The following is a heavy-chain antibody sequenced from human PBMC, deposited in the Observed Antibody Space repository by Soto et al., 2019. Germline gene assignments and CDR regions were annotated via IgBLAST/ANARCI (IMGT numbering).Heavy chain of an antibody. CDR2: ISWNSGTI. CDR3: AKRRGYQTYYYGMDV. CDR1: GFSFDDYA. V-gene: IGHV3-9*01. Sequence: EVQLVESGGGLVQPGRSLRLSCEASGFSFDDYAMHWVREVPGKGLEWVSGISWNSGTIAYEDSVKGRFTISRDNAKNSLYMQMNSLRTEDTALYYCAKRRGYQTYYYGMDVWGQGTTVTVSS. D-gene: IGHD3-3*01. J-gene: IGHJ6*02.